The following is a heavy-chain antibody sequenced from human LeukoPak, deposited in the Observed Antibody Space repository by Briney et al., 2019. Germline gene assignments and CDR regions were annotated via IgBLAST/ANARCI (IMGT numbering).Heavy chain of an antibody. CDR3: ARDGGSSWYFDY. CDR1: GFTFSSYA. CDR2: ISGSRNNT. J-gene: IGHJ4*02. V-gene: IGHV3-23*01. Sequence: PGGSLRLSCAASGFTFSSYAMAWVRQAPGKGLEWVSAISGSRNNTYYADSVKGRFTISRDNSKNTLYLQMNSLRAEDTAVYYCARDGGSSWYFDYWGQGSLVTVSS. D-gene: IGHD6-13*01.